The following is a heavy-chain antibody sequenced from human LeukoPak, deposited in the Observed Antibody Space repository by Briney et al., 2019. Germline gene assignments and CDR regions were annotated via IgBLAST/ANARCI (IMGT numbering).Heavy chain of an antibody. J-gene: IGHJ3*02. CDR3: AVAGVGPFDI. Sequence: PGGSLRLSCAASGFTFVTYAMTWVRQAPGKGLEWVSRISDSGGGAYYADSVKGRFTISRDNSKNTLYLQVNSLRAEDTAVYYCAVAGVGPFDIWGQGTMVIVSS. V-gene: IGHV3-23*01. CDR2: ISDSGGGA. CDR1: GFTFVTYA. D-gene: IGHD6-19*01.